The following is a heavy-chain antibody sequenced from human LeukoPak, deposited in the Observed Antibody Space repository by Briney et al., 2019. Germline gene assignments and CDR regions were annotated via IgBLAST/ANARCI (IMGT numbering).Heavy chain of an antibody. V-gene: IGHV3-53*01. CDR3: ARASSIGAAGLFDY. J-gene: IGHJ4*02. CDR1: GFTVSSNY. Sequence: GGSLRLSCAASGFTVSSNYMNWVRQAPGKGLEWVSVIYSGGTTFYADSVKGRFTISRDDSKNTLYLQMNSLRADDTAVYYCARASSIGAAGLFDYWGQGTLVTVSS. D-gene: IGHD6-13*01. CDR2: IYSGGTT.